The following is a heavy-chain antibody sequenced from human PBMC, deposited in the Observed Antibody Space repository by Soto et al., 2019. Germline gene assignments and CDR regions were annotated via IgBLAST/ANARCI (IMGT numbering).Heavy chain of an antibody. CDR2: ITDSGYTA. CDR1: GFSFGTFV. V-gene: IGHV3-23*01. D-gene: IGHD6-19*01. CDR3: AKNGPWLASPPEA. Sequence: EMQLLESGGASVQPGGSLRLSCAASGFSFGTFVMTWFRQAPGGGLEWVASITDSGYTASYAETVEGRFTVSRDNSKNKLHLQMNDLRPEDTATYYCAKNGPWLASPPEAWGQGTLVTVSS. J-gene: IGHJ4*02.